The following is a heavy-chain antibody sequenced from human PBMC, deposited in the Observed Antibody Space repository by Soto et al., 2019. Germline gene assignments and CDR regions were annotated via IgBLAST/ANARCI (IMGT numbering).Heavy chain of an antibody. V-gene: IGHV4-31*03. CDR2: IFYSGDT. J-gene: IGHJ4*02. Sequence: QVQLQESGPGLVKPSQTLSLTCTVSGGSISSGGHYWHWVRQHPGKGLEWIGYIFYSGDTYYNPSLKRRVSMSVDTSKNQFSLRLTSATAADTAVYYCARDRGRDGYNFEFAYWGQGTRVTVSS. CDR3: ARDRGRDGYNFEFAY. CDR1: GGSISSGGHY. D-gene: IGHD5-12*01.